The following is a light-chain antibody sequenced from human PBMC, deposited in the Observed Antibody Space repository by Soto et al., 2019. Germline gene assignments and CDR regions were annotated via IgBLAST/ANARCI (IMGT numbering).Light chain of an antibody. V-gene: IGKV1-39*01. CDR2: DAS. CDR1: QTISTY. J-gene: IGKJ2*01. Sequence: DIQMTQSPSSLSASVGDRVTIACRASQTISTYLNWYQQKPGKAPRLLIYDASSLLSGVPSRFSGSGSGADFTLTIASLQPQDFSTYYCQQSDSTQYTFGQGTKVDI. CDR3: QQSDSTQYT.